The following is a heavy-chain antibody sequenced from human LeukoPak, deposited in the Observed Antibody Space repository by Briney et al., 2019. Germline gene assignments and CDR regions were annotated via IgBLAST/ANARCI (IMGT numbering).Heavy chain of an antibody. D-gene: IGHD3-10*01. J-gene: IGHJ3*02. Sequence: GRSLRLSCAASGFTFSSYGMHWVRQAPGKGLEWVAVISYDGSNKYYADSVKGRFTISRDNSKNPLYLQMNSLRAEDTAVYYCAKEGYYGSGRTSFDIWGQGTMVTVSS. V-gene: IGHV3-30*18. CDR1: GFTFSSYG. CDR2: ISYDGSNK. CDR3: AKEGYYGSGRTSFDI.